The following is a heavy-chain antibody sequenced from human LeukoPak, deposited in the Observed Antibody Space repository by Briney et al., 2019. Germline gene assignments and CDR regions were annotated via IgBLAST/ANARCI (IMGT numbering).Heavy chain of an antibody. CDR1: GFTFSSDE. CDR2: ISSSSSYI. D-gene: IGHD4-11*01. J-gene: IGHJ3*02. V-gene: IGHV3-21*01. CDR3: ARDRPTSHSDAFDI. Sequence: GESLRLSCAASGFTFSSDEFNWGRQAPGKGLEWVSSISSSSSYIYYADSVKGRFTISRENAKNSLYLQMNSLRAEDTAVYYCARDRPTSHSDAFDIWGQGTMVTVSS.